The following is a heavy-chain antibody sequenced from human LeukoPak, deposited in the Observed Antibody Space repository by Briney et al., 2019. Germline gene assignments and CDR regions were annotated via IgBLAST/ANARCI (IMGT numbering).Heavy chain of an antibody. CDR3: AVPYCSSTSCSMDYYYGMDV. J-gene: IGHJ6*02. V-gene: IGHV3-66*01. CDR1: GFTFSSYA. CDR2: IYSGGST. D-gene: IGHD2-2*01. Sequence: GGSLRLSCAASGFTFSSYAMHWVRQAPGKGLEWVSVIYSGGSTYYADSVKGRFTTSRDNSKNTLYLQMNSLRAEDTAVYYCAVPYCSSTSCSMDYYYGMDVWGQGTTVTVSS.